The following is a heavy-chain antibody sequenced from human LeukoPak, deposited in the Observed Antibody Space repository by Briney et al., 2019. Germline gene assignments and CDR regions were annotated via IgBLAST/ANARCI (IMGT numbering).Heavy chain of an antibody. CDR1: GFTFSSYW. CDR3: ARARWYRTQHHHYYYYYYMDV. CDR2: IKQDGSEK. D-gene: IGHD6-13*01. V-gene: IGHV3-7*01. Sequence: PGGSLRLSCAASGFTFSSYWMSWVRQAPGKGLEWVANIKQDGSEKYYVDSVKGRFTISRDNAKNSLYLQMNSLRAEDTAVYYCARARWYRTQHHHYYYYYYMDVWGKGTTVTVSS. J-gene: IGHJ6*03.